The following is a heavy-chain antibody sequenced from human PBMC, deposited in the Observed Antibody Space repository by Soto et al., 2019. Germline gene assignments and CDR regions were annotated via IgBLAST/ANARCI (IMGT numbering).Heavy chain of an antibody. J-gene: IGHJ5*02. D-gene: IGHD6-19*01. V-gene: IGHV1-69*01. Sequence: QVQLVQSGAEVKKPGSSVKVSCKASGGTFSSYALSWVRQAPGQGLEWMGGIIPIFGTANYAQKFQGRVTITADESTSADDMELSSLRAEDTAVYYCARGGVRIAVAGSLFDPWGQGTLGTVSS. CDR2: IIPIFGTA. CDR1: GGTFSSYA. CDR3: ARGGVRIAVAGSLFDP.